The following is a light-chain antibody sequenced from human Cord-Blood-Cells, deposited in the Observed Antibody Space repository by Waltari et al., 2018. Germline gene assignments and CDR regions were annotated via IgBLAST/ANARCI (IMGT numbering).Light chain of an antibody. CDR3: SSYTSSSTFV. V-gene: IGLV2-14*03. CDR2: DVS. CDR1: SSDVGGYNY. J-gene: IGLJ1*01. Sequence: QSALTQPASVSGSPGQSITIPCTGTSSDVGGYNYVSWYQQHPGKAPKLMIDDVSNRPSGVSNRFSGSKSGNTASLTISGLQAEDEADYYCSSYTSSSTFVFGTGTKVTVL.